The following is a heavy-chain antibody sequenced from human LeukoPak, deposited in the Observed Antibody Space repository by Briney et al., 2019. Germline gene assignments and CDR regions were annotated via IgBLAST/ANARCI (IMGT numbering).Heavy chain of an antibody. CDR3: ARASTTANSYDP. Sequence: AVTVTRKASGYTFPSHDFDWERQATGPRLEGMGWMNPICGNTAFVQQFQGRVTMTRDTSINTAYMEMSSLTFDDTAVYYCARASTTANSYDPWGGGTLVIVSS. D-gene: IGHD5/OR15-5a*01. J-gene: IGHJ5*02. CDR1: GYTFPSHD. CDR2: MNPICGNT. V-gene: IGHV1-8*01.